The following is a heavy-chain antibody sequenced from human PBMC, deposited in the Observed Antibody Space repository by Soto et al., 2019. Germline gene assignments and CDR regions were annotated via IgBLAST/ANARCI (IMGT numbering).Heavy chain of an antibody. Sequence: RLSCAPGAITLGSYWMHWVCQGKGQPLAWVSRFNSDGSTLNYAGPVKGRFTPSRDTARNTLYLQIISLSADDSAVYYCATAGNYRLEYWGQGTLVTVSS. D-gene: IGHD1-7*01. J-gene: IGHJ4*02. CDR1: AITLGSYW. V-gene: IGHV3-74*01. CDR3: ATAGNYRLEY. CDR2: FNSDGSTL.